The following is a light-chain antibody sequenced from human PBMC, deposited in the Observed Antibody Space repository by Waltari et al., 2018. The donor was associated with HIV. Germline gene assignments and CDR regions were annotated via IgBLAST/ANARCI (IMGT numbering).Light chain of an antibody. CDR2: AGS. V-gene: IGKV1-39*01. J-gene: IGKJ3*01. CDR3: QQTYMLPLT. CDR1: QSIINH. Sequence: DIQVTQSPSSLSASIGDRDTITCRASQSIINHLNWFQQKPGTAPHLLIYAGSFFQHGVPSRFSGSVSGTLFTLTISSVQPEDIAVYYCQQTYMLPLTFGRGTAVDL.